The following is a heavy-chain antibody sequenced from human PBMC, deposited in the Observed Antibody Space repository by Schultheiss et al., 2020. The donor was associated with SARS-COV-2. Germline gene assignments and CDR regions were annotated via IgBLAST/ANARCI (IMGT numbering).Heavy chain of an antibody. Sequence: GGSLRLSCAASGFTFSSYWMHWVRQAPGKGLEWVSSVSARGGITKYADSVKGRFTISRDNSKNTLYLQMNSLRTEDTAIYYCAKRFYDSSGYCDYWGQGTLVTVSS. J-gene: IGHJ4*02. CDR3: AKRFYDSSGYCDY. CDR2: VSARGGIT. V-gene: IGHV3-23*01. D-gene: IGHD3-22*01. CDR1: GFTFSSYW.